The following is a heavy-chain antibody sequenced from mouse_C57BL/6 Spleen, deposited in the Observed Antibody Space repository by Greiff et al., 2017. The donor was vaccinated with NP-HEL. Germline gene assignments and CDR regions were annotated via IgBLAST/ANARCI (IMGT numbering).Heavy chain of an antibody. CDR2: IYPRDGST. D-gene: IGHD1-1*01. Sequence: QVQLQQSGPELVKPGASVKLSCKASGYTFTSYDINWVKQRPGQGLEWIGWIYPRDGSTKYNEKFKGKATLTVDTSSSTAYMELHSLTSEDSAVYFCARGDYGSRRGYFDYWGQGTTLTVSS. V-gene: IGHV1-85*01. CDR1: GYTFTSYD. J-gene: IGHJ2*01. CDR3: ARGDYGSRRGYFDY.